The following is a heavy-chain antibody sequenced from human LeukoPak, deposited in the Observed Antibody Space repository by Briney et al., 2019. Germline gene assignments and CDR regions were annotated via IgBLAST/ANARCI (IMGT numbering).Heavy chain of an antibody. Sequence: SGGSLRLSCAASGFIVSSNYMSWVRQAPGKGLEWVSVIYSGGRTYHADSVKGRFTISRDNSKNTLYLQMNSLRGEDTAVYYCAREGSSGYYIDYWGQGTLVTVSS. D-gene: IGHD3-22*01. CDR2: IYSGGRT. J-gene: IGHJ4*02. V-gene: IGHV3-66*01. CDR3: AREGSSGYYIDY. CDR1: GFIVSSNY.